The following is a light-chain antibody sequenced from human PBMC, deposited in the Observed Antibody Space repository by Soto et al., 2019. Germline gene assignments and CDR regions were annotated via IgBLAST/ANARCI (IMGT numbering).Light chain of an antibody. V-gene: IGLV2-11*01. CDR3: CSYAGSYTLV. CDR2: DVS. J-gene: IGLJ7*01. CDR1: SSDVGNYNY. Sequence: QSVLTQPRSVSGSPGQSVTISCTGTSSDVGNYNYVSWYQHHPGKAPKVMIYDVSKRPSGVPDRFSGSRSGNTASLSISGLQAEDEADYYCCSYAGSYTLVFGGGTQLTVL.